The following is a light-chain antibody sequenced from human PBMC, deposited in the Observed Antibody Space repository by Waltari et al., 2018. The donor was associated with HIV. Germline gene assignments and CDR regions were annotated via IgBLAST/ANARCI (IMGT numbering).Light chain of an antibody. J-gene: IGLJ2*01. CDR3: CSYARSGIP. V-gene: IGLV2-23*02. CDR1: SSDGGSYNL. CDR2: EVR. Sequence: QSALTQPASVSGSFGQSITISCTGTSSDGGSYNLVSWYQYHPGKVPKLIIYEVRKRPAGVSNRFSGSKSGNTASLTVSGLQAEDDAQYYCCSYARSGIPFGGGTKLTVL.